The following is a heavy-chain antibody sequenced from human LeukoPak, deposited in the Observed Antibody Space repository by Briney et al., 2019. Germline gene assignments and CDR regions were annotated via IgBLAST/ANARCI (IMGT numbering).Heavy chain of an antibody. CDR2: ISSSSSYI. V-gene: IGHV3-21*01. CDR3: ARVMVTTLSLIDY. D-gene: IGHD4-17*01. J-gene: IGHJ4*02. Sequence: GGSLRLSCAASGFTFSSYSKNWVRQAPGKGLEWVSSISSSSSYIYYADSVKGRFTISRDNAKNSLYLQMNSLRAEDTAVYYCARVMVTTLSLIDYWGQGTLVTVSS. CDR1: GFTFSSYS.